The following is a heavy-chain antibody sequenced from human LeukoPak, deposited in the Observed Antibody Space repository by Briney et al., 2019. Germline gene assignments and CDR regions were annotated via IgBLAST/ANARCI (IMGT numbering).Heavy chain of an antibody. J-gene: IGHJ4*02. CDR1: GYTFTSYD. CDR3: VKGYYGSGSYYSLFDY. D-gene: IGHD3-10*01. CDR2: MNPNSGNT. V-gene: IGHV1-8*01. Sequence: ASVKVSCKASGYTFTSYDINWVRQATGQGLEWMGWMNPNSGNTGYAQKFQGRVTMTRNTSISTAYMELSSLRAEDTAVYYCVKGYYGSGSYYSLFDYWGQGTLVTVSS.